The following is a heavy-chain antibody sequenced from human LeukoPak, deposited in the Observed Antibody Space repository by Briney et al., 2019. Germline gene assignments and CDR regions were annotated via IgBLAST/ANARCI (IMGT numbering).Heavy chain of an antibody. D-gene: IGHD5-12*01. CDR3: ARVEGDSGYELIDY. CDR2: INPNSGGT. J-gene: IGHJ4*02. CDR1: AYTFTGYY. V-gene: IGHV1-2*02. Sequence: ASVKVSCKASAYTFTGYYMHWVRQAPGQGVEWMGWINPNSGGTNYAQKFQGRVTMTRDTSIGTAYMELYSLRSDDTAVYYCARVEGDSGYELIDYWGQGTLVTASS.